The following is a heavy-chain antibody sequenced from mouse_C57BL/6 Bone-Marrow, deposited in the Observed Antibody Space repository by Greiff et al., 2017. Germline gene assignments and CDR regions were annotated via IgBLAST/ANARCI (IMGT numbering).Heavy chain of an antibody. J-gene: IGHJ4*01. CDR2: INYDGSST. Sequence: EVKLVESEGGLVQPGSSMKLSCTASGFTFSDYYMAWVRQVPEKGLEWVANINYDGSSTYYLDSLKSRFIISRDNAKNILYLQMSSLKSEDTATXYCARHYGSSYFYAMDYWGQGTSVTVSS. CDR3: ARHYGSSYFYAMDY. CDR1: GFTFSDYY. D-gene: IGHD1-1*01. V-gene: IGHV5-16*01.